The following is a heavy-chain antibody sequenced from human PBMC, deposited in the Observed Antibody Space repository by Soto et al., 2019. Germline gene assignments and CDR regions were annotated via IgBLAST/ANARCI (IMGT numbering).Heavy chain of an antibody. Sequence: ASVKVSCKASGYTFTGYNMHWVRQAPGQGLEWMGWINPNSGGTNYAQKFQGRVTMTRDTSISTAYMELSRLRSDDTAVYYCVRQQLVPGYYYGMDVWGQGTTVTVSS. CDR3: VRQQLVPGYYYGMDV. D-gene: IGHD6-13*01. CDR2: INPNSGGT. J-gene: IGHJ6*02. CDR1: GYTFTGYN. V-gene: IGHV1-2*02.